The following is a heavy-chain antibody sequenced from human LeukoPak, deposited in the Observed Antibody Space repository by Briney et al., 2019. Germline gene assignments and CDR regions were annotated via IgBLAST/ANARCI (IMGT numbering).Heavy chain of an antibody. D-gene: IGHD6-19*01. V-gene: IGHV4-39*01. J-gene: IGHJ5*02. CDR1: GGSISSSSYY. Sequence: PSETLSLTCTVSGGSISSSSYYWGWIRQPPGKGLEWIGSIYYSGSTYYNPPPKSRVPRSVDTSKSQVSQTLRPVTAADTAVYYCARLSSASTTHDWFDPGSQATLVTVS. CDR3: ARLSSASTTHDWFDP. CDR2: IYYSGST.